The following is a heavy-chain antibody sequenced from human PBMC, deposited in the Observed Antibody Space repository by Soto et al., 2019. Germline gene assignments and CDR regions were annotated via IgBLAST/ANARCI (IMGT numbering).Heavy chain of an antibody. D-gene: IGHD3-16*01. J-gene: IGHJ6*02. CDR1: GYTFTSYY. CDR3: AAPWGVEKFYYYYYGMDV. V-gene: IGHV1-46*01. CDR2: INPSGGST. Sequence: GASVKVSCKASGYTFTSYYMHWVRQAPGQGLEWMGIINPSGGSTSCAQKFQGRVTITADKSTSTAYMELSSLRSEDTAVYYCAAPWGVEKFYYYYYGMDVWGQGTTVTVSS.